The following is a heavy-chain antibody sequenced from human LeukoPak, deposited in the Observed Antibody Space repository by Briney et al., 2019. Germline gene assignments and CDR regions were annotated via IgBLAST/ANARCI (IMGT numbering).Heavy chain of an antibody. CDR2: ICTSGST. V-gene: IGHV4-61*02. J-gene: IGHJ4*02. CDR1: GGSISSGSYY. Sequence: PSQTLSLTCTVSGGSISSGSYYWSWIRQPAGKGLEWIGRICTSGSTNYNPSLKSRVTISVDTSKNQFSLKLSSVTAADTAVYYCARDYGSGSYYKGAFDYWGQGTLVTASS. D-gene: IGHD3-10*01. CDR3: ARDYGSGSYYKGAFDY.